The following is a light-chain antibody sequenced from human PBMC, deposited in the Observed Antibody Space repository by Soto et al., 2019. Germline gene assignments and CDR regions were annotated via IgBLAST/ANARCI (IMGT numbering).Light chain of an antibody. CDR3: QQYNTYPWT. CDR1: QTIGSW. J-gene: IGKJ1*01. CDR2: KAS. Sequence: DIQMTQSPSTLSGSVGDRVTITCRASQTIGSWLAWYQQKPGKAPKLLIYKASTLKSGVPSRFSGSGSGTEFTLTISRLHPDDFATYYCQQYNTYPWTFGQGTKVDIK. V-gene: IGKV1-5*03.